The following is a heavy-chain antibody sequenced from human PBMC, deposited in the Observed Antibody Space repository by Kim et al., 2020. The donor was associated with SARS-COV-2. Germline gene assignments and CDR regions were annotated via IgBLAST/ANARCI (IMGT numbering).Heavy chain of an antibody. J-gene: IGHJ5*02. Sequence: SVKVSCKASGGTFSSYTISWVRQAPGQGLEWMGRIIPILGIANYAQKFQGRVTITADKSTSTAYMELSSLRSEDTAVYYCARNYYGSGSPSGNENNWFDPWGQGTLVTVSS. D-gene: IGHD3-10*01. CDR2: IIPILGIA. V-gene: IGHV1-69*02. CDR3: ARNYYGSGSPSGNENNWFDP. CDR1: GGTFSSYT.